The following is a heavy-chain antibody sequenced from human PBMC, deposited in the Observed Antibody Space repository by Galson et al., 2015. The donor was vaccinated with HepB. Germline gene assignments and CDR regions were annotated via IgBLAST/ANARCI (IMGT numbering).Heavy chain of an antibody. D-gene: IGHD6-13*01. J-gene: IGHJ6*02. Sequence: SLRLSCAASGFTFSSYSMNWVRQAPGKGLEWVSSISSSSSYIYYADSVKGRFAISRDNAKNSLYLQMNSLRAEDTAVYYCARVGRVSYSSSWYGGGGGMDVWGQGTTVTVSS. CDR3: ARVGRVSYSSSWYGGGGGMDV. CDR2: ISSSSSYI. V-gene: IGHV3-21*01. CDR1: GFTFSSYS.